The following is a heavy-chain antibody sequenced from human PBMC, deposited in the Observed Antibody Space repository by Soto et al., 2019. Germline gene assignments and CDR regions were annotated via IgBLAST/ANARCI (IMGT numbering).Heavy chain of an antibody. CDR1: GCTFTSYD. CDR2: MNPKTGNS. Sequence: ASVKVSCKASGCTFTSYDIYWVRQATGQGLEGMGGMNPKTGNSGYAQKFQGRVTVTSDTSINTVYMELSSLRSEDTAVYYCARRAETNGWNAFGADQYYFDFWGQGTLVTVSS. CDR3: ARRAETNGWNAFGADQYYFDF. D-gene: IGHD1-1*01. J-gene: IGHJ4*02. V-gene: IGHV1-8*01.